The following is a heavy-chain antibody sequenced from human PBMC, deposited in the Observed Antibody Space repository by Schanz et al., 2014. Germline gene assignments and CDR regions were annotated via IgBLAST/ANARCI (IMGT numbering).Heavy chain of an antibody. D-gene: IGHD5-12*01. CDR3: ASPSGYSDYGTYFDF. V-gene: IGHV3-33*08. CDR2: IWNNGVTK. Sequence: VQLLESGGGLVQPGGSLRLSCAASGFTFRDYYMSWIRQAPGKGLEWVAVIWNNGVTKYYADSVKGRFTVSRDNSRNTLYLQMNSLRTEDTAVYYCASPSGYSDYGTYFDFWGQGTLVTVSS. J-gene: IGHJ4*02. CDR1: GFTFRDYY.